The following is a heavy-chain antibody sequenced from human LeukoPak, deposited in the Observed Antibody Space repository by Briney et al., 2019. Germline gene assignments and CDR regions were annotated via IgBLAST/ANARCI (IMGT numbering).Heavy chain of an antibody. CDR1: GGSISSSNW. CDR2: IYHSGST. J-gene: IGHJ6*04. CDR3: ASSSRYCGGDCYSWYYGMDV. D-gene: IGHD2-21*02. V-gene: IGHV4-4*02. Sequence: SETLSLTCAASGGSISSSNWWSWVRQPPGKGLEWIGEIYHSGSTNYNPSLKSRVTISVDKSKNQFPLKLSSVTAADTAVYYCASSSRYCGGDCYSWYYGMDVWRKGTTVTVSS.